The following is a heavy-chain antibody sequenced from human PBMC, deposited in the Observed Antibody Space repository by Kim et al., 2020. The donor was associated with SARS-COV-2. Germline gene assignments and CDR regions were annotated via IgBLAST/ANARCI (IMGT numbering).Heavy chain of an antibody. J-gene: IGHJ6*02. CDR3: ASPGGNYYYYGMDV. Sequence: GRKVQGKVTMTRDTSTSTVYMELSSLRSEDTAVYYCASPGGNYYYYGMDVWGQGTTVTVSS. D-gene: IGHD3-10*01. V-gene: IGHV1-46*01.